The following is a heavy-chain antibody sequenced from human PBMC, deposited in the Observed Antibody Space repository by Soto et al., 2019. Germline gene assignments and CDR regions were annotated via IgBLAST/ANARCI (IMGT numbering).Heavy chain of an antibody. CDR1: GGSISSGGYS. D-gene: IGHD3-22*01. CDR3: ARAGYYDSSGYYFGFDY. V-gene: IGHV4-30-2*01. Sequence: TLSLTCAVSGGSISSGGYSWSWIRQPPGKGLEWIGYIYHSGSTYYNPSLKSRVTISVDRSKNQFSLKLSSVTAADTAVYYCARAGYYDSSGYYFGFDYWGRGTLVTVSS. CDR2: IYHSGST. J-gene: IGHJ4*02.